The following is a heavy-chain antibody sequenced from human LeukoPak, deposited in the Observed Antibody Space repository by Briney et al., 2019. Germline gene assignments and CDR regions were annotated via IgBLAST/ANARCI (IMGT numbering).Heavy chain of an antibody. D-gene: IGHD5-18*01. CDR1: GFTFSTYV. CDR3: ARDKDSETYYYGMDV. CDR2: IYSGGST. V-gene: IGHV3-66*01. Sequence: GGSLRLSCAASGFTFSTYVVNWVRQAPGRGLEWVSVIYSGGSTYYADSVKGRFTISRDNSKNTLYLQMNSLRAEDTAVYYCARDKDSETYYYGMDVWGQGTTVAVSS. J-gene: IGHJ6*02.